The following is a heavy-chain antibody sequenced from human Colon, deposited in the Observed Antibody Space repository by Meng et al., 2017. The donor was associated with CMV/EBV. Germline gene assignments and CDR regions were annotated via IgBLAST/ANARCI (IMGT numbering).Heavy chain of an antibody. CDR2: IYPQDGGT. V-gene: IGHV1-2*02. CDR1: GYTFTANH. CDR3: VRESWYFDF. D-gene: IGHD6-13*01. Sequence: QGRSGKSGTEVKKPGASVKVSCKTSGYTFTANHLHWVRQAPGQGLEWMGWIYPQDGGTYFAQKFQDRVTLTRDTSITTAYMELSGLTSDDTAIYYCVRESWYFDFWGEGTLVTVSS. J-gene: IGHJ4*02.